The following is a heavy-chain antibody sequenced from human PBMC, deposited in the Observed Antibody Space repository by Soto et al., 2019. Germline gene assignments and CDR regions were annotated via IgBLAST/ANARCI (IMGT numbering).Heavy chain of an antibody. Sequence: EVQLLESGGGLVPPGGSLRLSCGASGFIFSNYPMTWVRQAPGKGLEWVSTIGGSGYDIYYADSVKGRFTISRDNSKNMLYLQMHSLRPEDTAVYYCAKCLPRPSIFGVVIKGFDHWGQGTLVTVSS. J-gene: IGHJ5*02. CDR1: GFIFSNYP. CDR3: AKCLPRPSIFGVVIKGFDH. V-gene: IGHV3-23*01. CDR2: IGGSGYDI. D-gene: IGHD3-3*01.